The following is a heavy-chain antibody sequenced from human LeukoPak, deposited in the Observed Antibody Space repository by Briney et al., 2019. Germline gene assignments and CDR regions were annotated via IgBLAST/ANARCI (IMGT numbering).Heavy chain of an antibody. J-gene: IGHJ4*02. CDR3: ARGEDSGYGYEDY. CDR2: IYFSGDT. D-gene: IGHD5-12*01. Sequence: SQTLSLTCTVSGGSISSGHFYWSWIRQPPGKGLGWIGHIYFSGDTYYNPSLQSRVTISLDTSKNQFSLRLTSVTAADTAVYYCARGEDSGYGYEDYWGQGTLVTVSS. CDR1: GGSISSGHFY. V-gene: IGHV4-30-4*01.